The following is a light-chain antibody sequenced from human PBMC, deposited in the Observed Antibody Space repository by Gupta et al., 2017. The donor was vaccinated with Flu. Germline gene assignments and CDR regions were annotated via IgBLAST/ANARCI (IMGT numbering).Light chain of an antibody. CDR1: QTINTY. Sequence: RSSLSATAGDRVTITCRTSQTINTYINWFQQKPGKPPRLLIYAASTLQSGVPSRFSGSGSGTDFTLTITNLQPEDFATYYCQQSYSSPRTFGQGTTVEIK. V-gene: IGKV1-39*01. CDR3: QQSYSSPRT. J-gene: IGKJ1*01. CDR2: AAS.